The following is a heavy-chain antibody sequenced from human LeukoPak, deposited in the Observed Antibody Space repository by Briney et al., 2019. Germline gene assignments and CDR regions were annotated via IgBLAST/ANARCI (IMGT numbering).Heavy chain of an antibody. CDR2: INHSGST. D-gene: IGHD6-19*01. Sequence: SETLSLTCAVYGGSFSGYYWSWIRQPLGKGLEWIGEINHSGSTSYNPSLKSRVTISVDTSKNQFSLKLSSVTAADTAVYYCARTRLAVAGRWFDPWGQGTLVTVSS. J-gene: IGHJ5*02. V-gene: IGHV4-34*01. CDR1: GGSFSGYY. CDR3: ARTRLAVAGRWFDP.